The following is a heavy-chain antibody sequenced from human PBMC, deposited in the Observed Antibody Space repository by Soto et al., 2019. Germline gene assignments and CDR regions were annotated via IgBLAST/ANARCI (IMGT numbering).Heavy chain of an antibody. CDR3: ARAGIQWWLSVLDRFYP. V-gene: IGHV4-30-4*01. D-gene: IGHD2-15*01. CDR1: GGSISSYY. CDR2: IYSTGSS. J-gene: IGHJ5*02. Sequence: TSSTLSLTCTVSGGSISSYYWSWIRQSPGKGLEWIGYIYSTGSSYYNPSLRSRVSMSVDTSKNQFSLNLSSATAADTAVYYCARAGIQWWLSVLDRFYPWGQGTLVTVSS.